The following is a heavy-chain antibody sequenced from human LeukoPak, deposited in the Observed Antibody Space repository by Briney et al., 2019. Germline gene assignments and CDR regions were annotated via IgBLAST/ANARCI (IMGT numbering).Heavy chain of an antibody. D-gene: IGHD2-2*01. CDR3: AHSAPSDFDY. J-gene: IGHJ4*02. CDR2: IYGDDDR. CDR1: GYSISSGYYW. Sequence: TLSLTCTVSGYSISSGYYWGWIRQPPGKALEWLALIYGDDDRRYSPSLKSRLTITKDTSKNQVVLTMTNMDPVDTATYYCAHSAPSDFDYWGQGTLVTVSS. V-gene: IGHV2-5*02.